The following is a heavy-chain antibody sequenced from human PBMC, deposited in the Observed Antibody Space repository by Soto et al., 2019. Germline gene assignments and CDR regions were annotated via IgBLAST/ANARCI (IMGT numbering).Heavy chain of an antibody. J-gene: IGHJ4*02. D-gene: IGHD6-13*01. CDR3: ARDHPQQQLVAGYFDY. V-gene: IGHV3-33*01. CDR2: IWYDGSNK. CDR1: GFTFSSYG. Sequence: VQLVESGGGVVQPGRSLRLSCAASGFTFSSYGMHWVRQAPGKGLEWVAVIWYDGSNKYYADSVKGRFTISRDNSKNTLYLQMNSLRAEDTAVYYCARDHPQQQLVAGYFDYWGQGTLVTVSS.